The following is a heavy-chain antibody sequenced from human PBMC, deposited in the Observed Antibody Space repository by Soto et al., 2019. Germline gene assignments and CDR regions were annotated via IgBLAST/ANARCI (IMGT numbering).Heavy chain of an antibody. CDR3: ARGDSGGTLGDCDY. CDR1: GFSFNSFA. CDR2: ISFDVSNK. D-gene: IGHD2-15*01. V-gene: IGHV3-30-3*01. J-gene: IGHJ4*02. Sequence: QVQLVESGGGVVQPGRPLRLSGAASGFSFNSFAMHWVGQPPGKGLMWVAVISFDVSNKYYAHSVKGRLTISRDNSRNTLALQMNSLRADDTAVYHCARGDSGGTLGDCDYWGQGTLFNVSS.